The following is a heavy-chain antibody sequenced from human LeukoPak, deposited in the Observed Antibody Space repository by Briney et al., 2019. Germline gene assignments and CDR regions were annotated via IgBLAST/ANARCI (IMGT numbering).Heavy chain of an antibody. V-gene: IGHV4-59*01. D-gene: IGHD3-16*01. CDR1: GGSISSYY. CDR2: IYYSGST. Sequence: PSETLSLTCTVSGGSISSYYWSWIRQPPGKGLEWIGYIYYSGSTNYNPSLKSRVTISVDTSKNQFSLKLSSVTAADTAVYYCARGLGTTESKRFDYWGQGTLVTVSS. CDR3: ARGLGTTESKRFDY. J-gene: IGHJ4*02.